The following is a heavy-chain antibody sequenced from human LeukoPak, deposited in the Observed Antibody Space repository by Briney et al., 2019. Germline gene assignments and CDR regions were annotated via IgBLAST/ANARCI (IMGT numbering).Heavy chain of an antibody. CDR3: ASGAIAAAATDYFDY. CDR1: GYTFTGYY. J-gene: IGHJ4*02. V-gene: IGHV1-2*02. D-gene: IGHD6-25*01. CDR2: INPNSGGT. Sequence: ASVKVSCKASGYTFTGYYMHWVRQAPGQGLEWMGWINPNSGGTTYAQSFQGRVTMTRDTSISTAYVELSRLRPDDAAVYYCASGAIAAAATDYFDYWGQGTLVTVSS.